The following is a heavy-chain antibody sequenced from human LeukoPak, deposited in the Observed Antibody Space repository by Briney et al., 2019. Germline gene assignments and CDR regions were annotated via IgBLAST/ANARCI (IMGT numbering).Heavy chain of an antibody. D-gene: IGHD1-26*01. CDR1: GFTFSTYW. CDR2: MNQDGSGR. V-gene: IGHV3-7*01. Sequence: PGGSLRLSCTASGFTFSTYWMSWVRQAPGKGLEWLASMNQDGSGRHYSDSVKGRFTISRDNAKNSVSLQMNSLRVEDTALYYCTREDRVGGSLDAWGQGTLVTVSS. CDR3: TREDRVGGSLDA. J-gene: IGHJ5*02.